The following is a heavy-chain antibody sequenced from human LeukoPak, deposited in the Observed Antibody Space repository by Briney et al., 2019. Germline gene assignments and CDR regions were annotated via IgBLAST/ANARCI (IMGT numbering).Heavy chain of an antibody. CDR1: GLTFGSQV. CDR3: AKRSGSLHYYEY. Sequence: GGSLRLSCAASGLTFGSQVMRWVRQAPGKGLEGVSTISAGGATFYADSVRGRFTISRDNSKNTLYLQMNSLRAEDTAVYHCAKRSGSLHYYEYWGQGTLVTVSS. J-gene: IGHJ4*02. D-gene: IGHD1-26*01. CDR2: ISAGGAT. V-gene: IGHV3-23*01.